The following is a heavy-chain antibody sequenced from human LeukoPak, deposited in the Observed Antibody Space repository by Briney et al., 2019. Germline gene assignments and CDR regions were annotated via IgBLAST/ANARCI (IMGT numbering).Heavy chain of an antibody. V-gene: IGHV4-59*01. CDR3: ARRTMADWYFDL. CDR1: GVSMSSYY. D-gene: IGHD1/OR15-1a*01. CDR2: IYYSGST. Sequence: SETLSLTCTVFGVSMSSYYWNWIRQSPGKGLEWIGYIYYSGSTNYNPSLKSRVTISVDTSKSQFSLKLTSVTAAGTAVYYCARRTMADWYFDLWGRGTLVTVSS. J-gene: IGHJ2*01.